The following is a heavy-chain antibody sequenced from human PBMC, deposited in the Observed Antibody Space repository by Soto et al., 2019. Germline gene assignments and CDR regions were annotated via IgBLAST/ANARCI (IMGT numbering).Heavy chain of an antibody. J-gene: IGHJ4*02. CDR3: AHRGGAAVGLYYFDY. D-gene: IGHD6-13*01. CDR1: GFSLSTTGVG. Sequence: ALKTVSHTQGLTLTCTSSGFSLSTTGVGVSCIRQPPGKSLEWLALIYWHDDKRYSPSLKSRLTITKDTSKNQVVLTMTNMDPVDTATYYCAHRGGAAVGLYYFDYWGQGALVTVSS. CDR2: IYWHDDK. V-gene: IGHV2-5*01.